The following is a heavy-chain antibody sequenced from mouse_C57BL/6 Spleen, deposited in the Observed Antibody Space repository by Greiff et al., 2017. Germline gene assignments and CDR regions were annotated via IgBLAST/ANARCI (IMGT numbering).Heavy chain of an antibody. CDR2: IDPNSGGT. V-gene: IGHV1-72*01. CDR3: GRGDYNGYFDV. D-gene: IGHD2-13*01. Sequence: VQLQQSGAELVKPGASVKLSCKASGYTFTSYWMHWVKQRPGRGLEWIGRIDPNSGGTTYYEKFKSKATLTVDKPSSTTDMQLSSRTSEDSAVYYCGRGDYNGYFDVWGTGTTVTVTA. CDR1: GYTFTSYW. J-gene: IGHJ1*03.